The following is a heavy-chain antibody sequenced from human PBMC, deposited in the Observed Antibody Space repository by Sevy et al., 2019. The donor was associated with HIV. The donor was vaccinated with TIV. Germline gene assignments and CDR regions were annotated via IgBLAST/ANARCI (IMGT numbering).Heavy chain of an antibody. CDR1: GFIFNSYV. Sequence: GESLKISCAASGFIFNSYVMNWVRQAPGKGLEWVSTISGHGGSTYYADSVKGRFTISRDNSNNMLDLEMNSLRAEDTAVYYCAGGFWSGFDYWGQGTLVTVSS. CDR2: ISGHGGST. J-gene: IGHJ4*02. V-gene: IGHV3-23*01. CDR3: AGGFWSGFDY. D-gene: IGHD3-3*01.